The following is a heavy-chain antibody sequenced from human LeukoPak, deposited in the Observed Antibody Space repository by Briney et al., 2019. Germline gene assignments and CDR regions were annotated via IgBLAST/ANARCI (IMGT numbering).Heavy chain of an antibody. CDR3: AKDGGWGYEDAFDI. CDR2: IRYDGSNK. D-gene: IGHD7-27*01. Sequence: PGGSLRLSCAASGFTFSSYGMHWVRQAPGKGLEWVAFIRYDGSNKYYVDSVKGRFTISRDNSKNTLYLQMNSLRAEDTAVYYCAKDGGWGYEDAFDIWGQGTMVTVSS. V-gene: IGHV3-30*02. J-gene: IGHJ3*02. CDR1: GFTFSSYG.